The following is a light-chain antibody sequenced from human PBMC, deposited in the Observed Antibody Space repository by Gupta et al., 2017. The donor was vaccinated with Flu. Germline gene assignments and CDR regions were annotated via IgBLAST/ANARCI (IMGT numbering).Light chain of an antibody. CDR3: TSYAGNNNFV. J-gene: IGLJ1*01. V-gene: IGLV2-8*01. CDR2: EVN. CDR1: TSAVASYNS. Sequence: QSALTQPPSASGSPGQSVTISCTATTSAVASYNSVSWYQQHPGKAPKLILYEVNKRPSGVPDRFSGSKSGYTASLTVSGLQADDEADYYCTSYAGNNNFVFGSGTKVTVL.